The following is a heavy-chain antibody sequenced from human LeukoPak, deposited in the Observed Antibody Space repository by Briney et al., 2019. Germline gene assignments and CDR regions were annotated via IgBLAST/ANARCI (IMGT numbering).Heavy chain of an antibody. CDR1: GFTFSSYS. Sequence: GGSLRLSCAASGFTFSSYSMNWVHQAPGKGLEWVSYINSSSSTIYYADSVKGRFTISRDNAKNSLYLQMNSLRAEDTAVYYCARDSGYSSSWYGEGAFDIWGQGTMVTVSS. J-gene: IGHJ3*02. D-gene: IGHD6-13*01. V-gene: IGHV3-48*01. CDR2: INSSSSTI. CDR3: ARDSGYSSSWYGEGAFDI.